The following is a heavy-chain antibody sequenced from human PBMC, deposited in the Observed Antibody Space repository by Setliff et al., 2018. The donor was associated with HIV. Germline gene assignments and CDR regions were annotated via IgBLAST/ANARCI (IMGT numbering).Heavy chain of an antibody. CDR2: INPNSDGT. D-gene: IGHD3-3*01. CDR3: ARGTDFWSGSSNFDY. CDR1: GYTFTAYY. V-gene: IGHV1-2*02. J-gene: IGHJ4*02. Sequence: ASVKVSCKAYGYTFTAYYMHWVRQAPGQGLEWMGWINPNSDGTNYAQKFRGRVTMTRDTSINTAHMYLSSLRSDDTAIYFCARGTDFWSGSSNFDYWGQGTQVTVSS.